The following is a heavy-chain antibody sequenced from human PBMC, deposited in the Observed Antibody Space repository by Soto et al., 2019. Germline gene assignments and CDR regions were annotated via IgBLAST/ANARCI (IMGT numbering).Heavy chain of an antibody. Sequence: SETLSLTCAFYGGSFDDFYWSWVRQSPGKGLEWVGEISHDGGTNYSPSLASRVSISVDTSKNQLSLHLRSVTAADTGLYYCARGQLVWYGDLTPYHRDMDVWGQGTTVT. D-gene: IGHD3-10*01. J-gene: IGHJ6*02. CDR2: ISHDGGT. CDR3: ARGQLVWYGDLTPYHRDMDV. V-gene: IGHV4-34*01. CDR1: GGSFDDFY.